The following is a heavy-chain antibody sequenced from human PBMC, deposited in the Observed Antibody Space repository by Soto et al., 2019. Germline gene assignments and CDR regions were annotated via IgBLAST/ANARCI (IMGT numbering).Heavy chain of an antibody. Sequence: GGSLRLSCAASGFTFSSYAMHWVRQAPGKGLEWVAVISYDGSNKYYADSVKGRFTISRDNSKNTLYLQMNSLRAEDTAVYYCAKDFGSSSSYWGQGTLVTVSS. V-gene: IGHV3-30-3*01. D-gene: IGHD6-13*01. J-gene: IGHJ4*02. CDR3: AKDFGSSSSY. CDR2: ISYDGSNK. CDR1: GFTFSSYA.